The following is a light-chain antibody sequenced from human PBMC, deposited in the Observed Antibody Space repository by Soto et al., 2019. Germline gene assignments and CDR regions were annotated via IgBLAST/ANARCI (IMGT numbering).Light chain of an antibody. J-gene: IGLJ1*01. V-gene: IGLV2-14*01. CDR3: CSYTDSRTYV. CDR2: EVS. CDR1: SSDVSDNNY. Sequence: SVLTQPASVSRSPGQSITISCTVASSDVSDNNYVSWYQQHPGRAPKLLIFEVSNRPSGVSNRFSGSKSANTAALTISGLQPEDEADYYCCSYTDSRTYVFGTGTKVTVL.